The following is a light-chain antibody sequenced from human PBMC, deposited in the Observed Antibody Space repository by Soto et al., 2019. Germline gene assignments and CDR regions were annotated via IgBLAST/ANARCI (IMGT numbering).Light chain of an antibody. CDR2: NAS. V-gene: IGKV1-5*01. J-gene: IGKJ1*01. CDR1: QSINTW. CDR3: QQYNVYPLT. Sequence: DIQMTQSPSTLSASIGDRVTITCRASQSINTWLAWYQQDLGKAPKVLIFNASTLESGVPSRFSGSGSGTEFTLTIGSLHPDDLATYYCQQYNVYPLTFGQGTRVEIK.